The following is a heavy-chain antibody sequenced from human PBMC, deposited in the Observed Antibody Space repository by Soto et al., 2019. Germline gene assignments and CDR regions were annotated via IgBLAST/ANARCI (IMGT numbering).Heavy chain of an antibody. Sequence: SETLSLTCTVSGGSISSSSYYWGWIRQPPGKGLEWIGSIYYSGSTYYNPSLKSRVTISVDTSKNQFSLKLSSVTAADTAVYYCARHVGTWFGSAYYFDYWGQGTLVTVSS. D-gene: IGHD3-10*01. CDR2: IYYSGST. CDR1: GGSISSSSYY. CDR3: ARHVGTWFGSAYYFDY. J-gene: IGHJ4*02. V-gene: IGHV4-39*01.